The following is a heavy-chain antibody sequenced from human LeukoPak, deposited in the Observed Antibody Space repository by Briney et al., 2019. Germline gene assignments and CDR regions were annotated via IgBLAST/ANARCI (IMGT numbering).Heavy chain of an antibody. Sequence: GGSLRLSCAASGLTFRSYGMHGVRQAPGKGLEWVAVISYDGIKKYYGDSVKGRFTISRDNSKNTLYLQMNSLRSEDTAVYYCAKESTVVTFYFWGQGTLVTVSS. CDR3: AKESTVVTFYF. V-gene: IGHV3-30*18. CDR2: ISYDGIKK. D-gene: IGHD4-23*01. CDR1: GLTFRSYG. J-gene: IGHJ4*02.